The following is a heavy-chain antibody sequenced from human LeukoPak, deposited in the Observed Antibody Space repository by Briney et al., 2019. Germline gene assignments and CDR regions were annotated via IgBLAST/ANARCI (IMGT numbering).Heavy chain of an antibody. CDR1: GFTFSSYE. D-gene: IGHD3-16*01. Sequence: GGSLRLSCAASGFTFSSYEMNWVCQAPGKGLEWVSYVDNSGSTKYYTDSVRGRFTISRDNAKNSLYLQMNSLRAEDTAVYYCARPSQTYSNDYVAYSYWGQVTLVTVSS. J-gene: IGHJ4*02. CDR3: ARPSQTYSNDYVAYSY. V-gene: IGHV3-48*03. CDR2: VDNSGSTK.